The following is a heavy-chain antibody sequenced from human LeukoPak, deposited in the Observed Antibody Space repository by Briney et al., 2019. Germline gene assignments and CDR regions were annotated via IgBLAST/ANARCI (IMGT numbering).Heavy chain of an antibody. CDR1: GYTFTSYG. V-gene: IGHV1-69*13. D-gene: IGHD6-13*01. CDR2: IIPIFGTA. J-gene: IGHJ3*02. Sequence: SVKVSCKASGYTFTSYGISWVRQAPGQGLEWMGGIIPIFGTANYAQKFQGRVTITADESTSTAYMELSSLRSEDTAVYYCARGGSSWSIAFDIWGQGTMVTVSS. CDR3: ARGGSSWSIAFDI.